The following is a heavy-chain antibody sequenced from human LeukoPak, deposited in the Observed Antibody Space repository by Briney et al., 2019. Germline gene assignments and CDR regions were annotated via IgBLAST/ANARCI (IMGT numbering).Heavy chain of an antibody. D-gene: IGHD6-19*01. Sequence: GGSLRLSCAASGFTFDDYGMSRVRQAPGKGLEWVSGINCNGGSTGYADPVKGRFTISRDNAKNSLYLQMNSLRAEDTALYYCARDEDSSGWFFDYWGQGTLVTVSS. CDR1: GFTFDDYG. CDR2: INCNGGST. V-gene: IGHV3-20*04. CDR3: ARDEDSSGWFFDY. J-gene: IGHJ4*02.